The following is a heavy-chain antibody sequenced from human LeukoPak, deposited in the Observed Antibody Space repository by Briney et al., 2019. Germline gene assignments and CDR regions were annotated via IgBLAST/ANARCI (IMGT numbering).Heavy chain of an antibody. J-gene: IGHJ4*02. D-gene: IGHD1-26*01. CDR2: IIPIFGTA. CDR1: GGTFSSYA. CDR3: AMGARSQGDFDY. Sequence: SVKVSCKVSGGTFSSYAISLVRQAPGQGLEWMGGIIPIFGTANYAQKFQGRVTITTDESTSTAYMELSSLRSEDTAVYYCAMGARSQGDFDYWGQGTLVTVSS. V-gene: IGHV1-69*05.